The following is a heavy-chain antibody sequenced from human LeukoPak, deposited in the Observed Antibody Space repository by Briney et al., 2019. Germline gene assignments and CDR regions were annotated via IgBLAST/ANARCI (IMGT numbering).Heavy chain of an antibody. CDR2: INHSGST. D-gene: IGHD6-19*01. CDR3: ARGNLKRIAVAGTRGAFDI. J-gene: IGHJ3*02. V-gene: IGHV4-34*01. Sequence: SETLSLTCAVYGGSFSGYYWSWIRQPPGKGLEWIGEINHSGSTNYNPSLKSRVTISVDTAKNQFSLKLSSVTAADTAVYYCARGNLKRIAVAGTRGAFDIWGQGTMVTVSS. CDR1: GGSFSGYY.